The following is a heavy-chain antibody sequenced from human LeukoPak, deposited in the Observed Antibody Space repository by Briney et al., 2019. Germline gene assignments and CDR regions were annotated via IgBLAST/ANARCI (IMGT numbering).Heavy chain of an antibody. D-gene: IGHD4-17*01. CDR1: GGSFSGYY. V-gene: IGHV4-34*01. CDR2: INHSGST. Sequence: SETLSLTCAVYGGSFSGYYWSWIRQPPGKGLEWIGEINHSGSTNYNPSLKSRVTISVVTSKNQFSLKLSSVTAADTAVYYCARRNGDYVNYWGQGTLVTVSS. CDR3: ARRNGDYVNY. J-gene: IGHJ4*02.